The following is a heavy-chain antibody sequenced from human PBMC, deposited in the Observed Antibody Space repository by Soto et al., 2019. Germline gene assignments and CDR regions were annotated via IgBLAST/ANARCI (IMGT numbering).Heavy chain of an antibody. D-gene: IGHD6-19*01. J-gene: IGHJ4*02. CDR2: IYISGDI. CDR3: AREYTETVAGPTPYYFDY. V-gene: IGHV4-4*07. CDR1: GDSISSYY. Sequence: ETLSLTCGVSGDSISSYYWSWIRQPAGKGLEWIGRIYISGDINYNPSLKSRVTMSVDTSTNQISLKLSSVTAADTAVYYCAREYTETVAGPTPYYFDYWGQGALVTVSS.